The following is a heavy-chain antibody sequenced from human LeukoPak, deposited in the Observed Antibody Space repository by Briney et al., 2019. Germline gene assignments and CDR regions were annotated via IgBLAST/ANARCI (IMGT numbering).Heavy chain of an antibody. V-gene: IGHV1-69*06. CDR2: IIPIFGTA. J-gene: IGHJ6*03. CDR1: GYTLTELS. CDR3: ARARGSGSYYGHDYYYYYYMDA. D-gene: IGHD3-10*01. Sequence: SVKVSCKVSGYTLTELSMHWVRQSPGQGLEWMGGIIPIFGTANYAQKFQGRVIMTGDTSTSTVYMELRSLRSEDTAVYYCARARGSGSYYGHDYYYYYYMDAWGQGTTVIVSS.